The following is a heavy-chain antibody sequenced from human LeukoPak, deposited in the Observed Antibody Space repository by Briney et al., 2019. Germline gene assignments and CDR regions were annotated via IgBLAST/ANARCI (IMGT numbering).Heavy chain of an antibody. J-gene: IGHJ4*02. CDR2: ISGSGGST. CDR1: GVSFTSYA. V-gene: IGHV3-23*01. CDR3: AKDDYVWGTYRSPFDY. Sequence: GGSLRLSCSASGVSFTSYAMSWVRQAPGKGLEWVSAISGSGGSTYYADSVKGRFTISRDNSKNTLYLQMTSLRAADTAVYFCAKDDYVWGTYRSPFDYWGQGTLVTVSS. D-gene: IGHD3-16*02.